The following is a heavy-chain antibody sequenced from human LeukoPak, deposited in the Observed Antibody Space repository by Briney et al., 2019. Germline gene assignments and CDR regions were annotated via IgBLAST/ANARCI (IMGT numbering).Heavy chain of an antibody. CDR3: AREQWLVFDY. V-gene: IGHV3-11*01. Sequence: GGSLRLSCAASGFTFSDYYMSWIRQAPGKGLEWVSYISSSGTTIYYADSVKGRFTISRDSAKNTLFLQMNSLRGEDTAVYYCAREQWLVFDYWGQGSLVTVSS. J-gene: IGHJ4*02. CDR1: GFTFSDYY. CDR2: ISSSGTTI. D-gene: IGHD6-19*01.